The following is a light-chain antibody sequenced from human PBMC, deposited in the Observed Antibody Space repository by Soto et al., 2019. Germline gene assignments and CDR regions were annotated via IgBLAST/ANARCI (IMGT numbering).Light chain of an antibody. CDR2: AAS. Sequence: EIVMTQSPATLSVSPGERATLSCRASQSVSGNLAWYRQKPGQAPRLLHYAASTRATGIPARVSCSGSGTEFTFTISSLQSEDFAEYYCQEYDNWPPITFEPGTNVYIK. J-gene: IGKJ3*01. CDR3: QEYDNWPPIT. CDR1: QSVSGN. V-gene: IGKV3-15*01.